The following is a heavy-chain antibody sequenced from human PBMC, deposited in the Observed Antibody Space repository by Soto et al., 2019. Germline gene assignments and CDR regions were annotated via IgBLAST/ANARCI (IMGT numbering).Heavy chain of an antibody. Sequence: QVQLVQSGAEVKKPGSSVKVSCKASGGTFSSYAISWVRQAPGQGLEWMGGIIHIFGTANYAQNFQGRVTITADEYTSTAYMDLSSLRSEHTAVYYCARDCRGDCYHYQCAFEIWGQGTRVTVSS. D-gene: IGHD2-21*02. V-gene: IGHV1-69*01. CDR3: ARDCRGDCYHYQCAFEI. CDR2: IIHIFGTA. J-gene: IGHJ3*02. CDR1: GGTFSSYA.